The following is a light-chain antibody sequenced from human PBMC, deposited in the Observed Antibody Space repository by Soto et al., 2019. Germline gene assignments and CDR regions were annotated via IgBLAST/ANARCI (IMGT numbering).Light chain of an antibody. CDR3: RSYTTNGVGV. CDR1: DSDVGGYNY. J-gene: IGLJ2*01. Sequence: QSALTQPASVSGSPGQSITISCTGTDSDVGGYNYVSWYQHHPGNSPKVMIYNVSYRPSGVSNRFSGSKSGNTASLTISGLQAEDEADEYFRSYTTNGVGVLCGGTKVTVL. V-gene: IGLV2-14*03. CDR2: NVS.